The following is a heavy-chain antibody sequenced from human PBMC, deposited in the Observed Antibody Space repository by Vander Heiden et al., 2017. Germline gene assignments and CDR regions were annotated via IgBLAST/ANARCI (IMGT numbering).Heavy chain of an antibody. V-gene: IGHV4-39*01. CDR2: IYYSGNT. CDR3: ARHKSDVSGWYGYDS. CDR1: GDSISRRSYH. Sequence: QLQLQESGPGLVKPSENLSLTCIVSGDSISRRSYHWGWIRQPPGKGLEWIGNIYYSGNTYYNPSLEGRVTISGDTSKNQFSLRLSFVTAADTATYFCARHKSDVSGWYGYDSWGQGTLVTVSS. D-gene: IGHD6-19*01. J-gene: IGHJ4*02.